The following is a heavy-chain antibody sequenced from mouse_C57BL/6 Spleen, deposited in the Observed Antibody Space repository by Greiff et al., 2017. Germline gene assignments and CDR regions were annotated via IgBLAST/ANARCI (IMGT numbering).Heavy chain of an antibody. Sequence: EVMLVESGGGLVQPGGSLKLSCAASGFTFSDYYMYWVRQTPEKRLEWVAYISNGGGSTYYPDTVKGRFTISRDNAKNTLYLQMSRLKSEDTAMYYCARGGPYWYFDVWGTGTTVTVSS. J-gene: IGHJ1*03. V-gene: IGHV5-12*01. CDR3: ARGGPYWYFDV. CDR1: GFTFSDYY. CDR2: ISNGGGST. D-gene: IGHD3-3*01.